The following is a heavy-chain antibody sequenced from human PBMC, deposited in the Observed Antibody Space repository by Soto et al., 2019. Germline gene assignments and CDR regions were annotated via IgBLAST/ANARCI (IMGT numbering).Heavy chain of an antibody. CDR2: ISGSGRST. V-gene: IGHV3-23*01. CDR3: AKFRGPSYSYYYTDV. D-gene: IGHD3-16*01. J-gene: IGHJ6*03. CDR1: GFTFGTYA. Sequence: EVQLLESGGGLVQPGGSLSLSCAASGFTFGTYAMKWLRQAPGRGLECVSFISGSGRSTYYAESVKGRFTVSRDNSKSTMYLQMNRLSAQATALYYCAKFRGPSYSYYYTDVWGKGTTVTVPS.